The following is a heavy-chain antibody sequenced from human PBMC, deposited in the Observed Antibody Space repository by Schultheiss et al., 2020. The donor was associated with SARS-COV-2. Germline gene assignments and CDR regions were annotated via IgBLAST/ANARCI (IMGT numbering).Heavy chain of an antibody. CDR3: ARRLNWNYDY. V-gene: IGHV4-4*07. J-gene: IGHJ4*02. CDR1: GGSISSYY. CDR2: IYTSGST. D-gene: IGHD1-7*01. Sequence: SETLSLTCTVSGGSISSYYWSWIRQPAGKGLEWIGRIYTSGSTFYNSSLKSRVTISVDTSKNQLSVKLSSVTAADTAVYYCARRLNWNYDYWGQGTLVTVSS.